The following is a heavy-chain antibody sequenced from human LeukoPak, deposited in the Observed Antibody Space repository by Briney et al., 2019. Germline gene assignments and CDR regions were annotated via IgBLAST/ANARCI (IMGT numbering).Heavy chain of an antibody. V-gene: IGHV4-34*01. CDR2: INHSGST. CDR3: ARGRQLWSY. D-gene: IGHD5-18*01. Sequence: SETLSLTCAVYGGSFSGVYWTWIRQPPGKGLEWIGEINHSGSTNYNPSLKRRVTISVHTSKNQFSLKLTSVTAADTAVYYCARGRQLWSYWGQGTLVTVSS. CDR1: GGSFSGVY. J-gene: IGHJ4*02.